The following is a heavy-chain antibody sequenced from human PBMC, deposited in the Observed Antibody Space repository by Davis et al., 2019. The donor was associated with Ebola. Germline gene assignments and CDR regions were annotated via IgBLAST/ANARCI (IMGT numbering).Heavy chain of an antibody. D-gene: IGHD3/OR15-3a*01. CDR3: ARRTGPVPLDY. Sequence: GGSLRLSCAASGFTFSSYAMHWVRQAPGKGLEWVAVISYDGSNKYYADSVKGRFTISRDNSKNTLYLQMNSLRAEDTAVYYCARRTGPVPLDYWGQGTLVTVSS. CDR2: ISYDGSNK. J-gene: IGHJ4*02. CDR1: GFTFSSYA. V-gene: IGHV3-30*04.